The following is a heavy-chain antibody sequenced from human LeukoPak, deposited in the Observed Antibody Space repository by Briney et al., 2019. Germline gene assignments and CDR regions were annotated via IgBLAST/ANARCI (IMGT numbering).Heavy chain of an antibody. CDR3: ARGVYIAAAQYGY. CDR1: GGSISSYY. CDR2: IYYSGTT. Sequence: PSETLSLTCTVSGGSISSYYWSWIRQPPGKGLEWIGYIYYSGTTNYNPSLKSRVTISVDTSRNQFSLKLSSVTAADTAVYYCARGVYIAAAQYGYWGQGTLVTVSS. J-gene: IGHJ4*02. D-gene: IGHD6-13*01. V-gene: IGHV4-59*01.